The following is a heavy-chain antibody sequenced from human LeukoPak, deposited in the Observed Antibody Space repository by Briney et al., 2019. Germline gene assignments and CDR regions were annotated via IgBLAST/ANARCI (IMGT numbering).Heavy chain of an antibody. Sequence: GESLQISCKGSGYRFTNYWIGWVRQIPGKGLEWMGIIYPGDSDTRYSPSFQGQVTMSADRSISTAYLQCSTRMASDTPRKDCARRRAYTDPYYFDYWGQGTLVTVSS. CDR2: IYPGDSDT. D-gene: IGHD5-18*01. J-gene: IGHJ4*02. V-gene: IGHV5-51*01. CDR1: GYRFTNYW. CDR3: ARRRAYTDPYYFDY.